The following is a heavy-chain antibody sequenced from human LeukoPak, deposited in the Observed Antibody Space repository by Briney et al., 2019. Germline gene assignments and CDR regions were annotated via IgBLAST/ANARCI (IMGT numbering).Heavy chain of an antibody. CDR1: GFTFSTYW. J-gene: IGHJ4*02. D-gene: IGHD4-11*01. CDR2: IKGDGSLI. CDR3: AREGLPYSRDY. V-gene: IGHV3-7*01. Sequence: GGSLRLSCSTSGFTFSTYWMSWVRQTPEKGLEWVANIKGDGSLINYADSVKGRFTISRDNAKNSLSLQMNSLTADDTGLYYFAREGLPYSRDYWGQGTLVTVSS.